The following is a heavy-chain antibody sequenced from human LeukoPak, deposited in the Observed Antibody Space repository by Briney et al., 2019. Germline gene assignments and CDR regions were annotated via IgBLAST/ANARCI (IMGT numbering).Heavy chain of an antibody. CDR3: ARDERLLSFLK. CDR2: ISGSGSNT. D-gene: IGHD3-3*01. J-gene: IGHJ4*02. Sequence: GGSLRLSCAASGFTFGSYAMTWVRQAPGKGLEWVSTISGSGSNTYYTDSVKGRFTISRDNSKNTLYLQMNSLRAEDTAIYYCARDERLLSFLKWGQGTLVTVSS. CDR1: GFTFGSYA. V-gene: IGHV3-23*01.